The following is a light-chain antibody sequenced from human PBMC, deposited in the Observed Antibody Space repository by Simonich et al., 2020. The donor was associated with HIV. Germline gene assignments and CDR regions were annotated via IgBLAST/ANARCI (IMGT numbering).Light chain of an antibody. CDR3: QQAITFPRT. CDR2: GAS. Sequence: EIVLTQSPGTLSLSPGERATLSCRASQSVSSSYLAWYQQKPGQAPRLLIYGASSLQSGVPSRFSGSGSGTDFTLTISSLQPEDFATYYCQQAITFPRTFGQGTKVEVK. J-gene: IGKJ1*01. CDR1: QSVSSSY. V-gene: IGKV3-20*01.